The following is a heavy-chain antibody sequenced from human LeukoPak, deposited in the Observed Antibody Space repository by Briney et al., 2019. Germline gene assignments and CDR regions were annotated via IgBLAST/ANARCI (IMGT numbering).Heavy chain of an antibody. Sequence: GGSLRLSCAASGFTVSNNYMSWVRQAPGKGLEWVSVIYSGGSTYYADSVKGRFTISRDNSKNTLYLQMNSLRAEDTAVYYCAKDLPYGDLKGDAFDIWGQGTMVTVSS. V-gene: IGHV3-53*01. J-gene: IGHJ3*02. CDR2: IYSGGST. CDR3: AKDLPYGDLKGDAFDI. CDR1: GFTVSNNY. D-gene: IGHD4-17*01.